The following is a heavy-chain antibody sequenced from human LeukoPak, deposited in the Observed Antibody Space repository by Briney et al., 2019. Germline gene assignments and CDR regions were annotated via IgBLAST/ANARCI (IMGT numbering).Heavy chain of an antibody. Sequence: ASVKVSCKTSGYTFTSYDINWVRQATGQGLEWMGYMGPNSGNTGYAQKFQGRVTMTRNTSINTAYMELSSLRSEDTAVYYCARGMTQCMDVWGKGTTVTVSS. V-gene: IGHV1-8*01. CDR2: MGPNSGNT. D-gene: IGHD3-16*01. J-gene: IGHJ6*03. CDR1: GYTFTSYD. CDR3: ARGMTQCMDV.